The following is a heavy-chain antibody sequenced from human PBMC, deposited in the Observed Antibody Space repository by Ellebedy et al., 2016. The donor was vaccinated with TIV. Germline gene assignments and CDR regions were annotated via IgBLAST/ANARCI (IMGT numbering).Heavy chain of an antibody. CDR2: VSYDGSDK. V-gene: IGHV3-30*03. CDR1: GFTFSTYG. Sequence: GESLKISCAASGFTFSTYGIHWVRQAPGKGLEWVALVSYDGSDKYYADSVKGRFTVSRDNAKNSLYLQMNSLRAEDTAVYYCARRVAGKASFDYWGQGTLVTVSS. J-gene: IGHJ4*02. CDR3: ARRVAGKASFDY. D-gene: IGHD6-19*01.